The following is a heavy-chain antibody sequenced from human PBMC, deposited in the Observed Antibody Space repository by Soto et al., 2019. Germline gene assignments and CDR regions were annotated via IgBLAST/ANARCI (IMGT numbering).Heavy chain of an antibody. D-gene: IGHD2-8*02. V-gene: IGHV4-34*01. CDR1: GGPFSGYY. CDR3: ARDKITGLFDY. CDR2: INHSGST. Sequence: SETLSLTCAVYGGPFSGYYWTWIRQPPGTGLEWIGEINHSGSTNYNPSHKSRITISLDTSKNQFSLKLSSVTAADTAVYYCARDKITGLFDYWGQGTLVT. J-gene: IGHJ4*02.